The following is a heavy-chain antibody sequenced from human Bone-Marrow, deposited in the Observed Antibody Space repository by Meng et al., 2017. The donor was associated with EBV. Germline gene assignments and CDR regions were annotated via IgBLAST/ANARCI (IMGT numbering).Heavy chain of an antibody. V-gene: IGHV4-30-4*01. D-gene: IGHD1-26*01. CDR2: IYYSGST. CDR1: GGSTSSGGYY. Sequence: HVRLQDSGPGMVKPSQTLSRTFACFGGSTSSGGYYWSWIRQPPGKGLEWIGYIYYSGSTYYNPSLKSRVTISVDTSKNQFSLKLSSVTAADTAVYYCARHPGGMNWFDPWGQGTLVTVSS. J-gene: IGHJ5*02. CDR3: ARHPGGMNWFDP.